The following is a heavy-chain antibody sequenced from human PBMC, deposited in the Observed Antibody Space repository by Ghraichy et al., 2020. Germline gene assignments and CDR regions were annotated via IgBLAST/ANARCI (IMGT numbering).Heavy chain of an antibody. J-gene: IGHJ4*02. D-gene: IGHD3-22*01. CDR3: ARDGPYYYDSSGYYY. Sequence: GESLNISCAASGFTFSSYWMHWVRQAPGKGLVWVSRINSDGSSTSYADSVKGRFTISRDNAKNTLYLQMNSLRAEDTAVYYCARDGPYYYDSSGYYYWGQGTLVTVSS. CDR2: INSDGSST. CDR1: GFTFSSYW. V-gene: IGHV3-74*01.